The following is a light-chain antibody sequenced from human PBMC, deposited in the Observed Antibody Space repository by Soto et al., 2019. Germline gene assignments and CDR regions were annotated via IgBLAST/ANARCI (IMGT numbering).Light chain of an antibody. Sequence: DVQITHCPSSLSASVGDRVTINCRASQTISIYLNWYQHRPGKGPKLLIYSASTLQSGVSSRFSGSGSGTDFTLTISSLQPEDVATYYCQQSNSIPPWTFGQGTKVDNK. J-gene: IGKJ1*01. V-gene: IGKV1-39*01. CDR1: QTISIY. CDR3: QQSNSIPPWT. CDR2: SAS.